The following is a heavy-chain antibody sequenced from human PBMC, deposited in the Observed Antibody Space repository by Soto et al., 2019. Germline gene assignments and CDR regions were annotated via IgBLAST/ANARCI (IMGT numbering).Heavy chain of an antibody. CDR3: AKGNLEGLDF. D-gene: IGHD1-1*01. J-gene: IGHJ4*02. CDR1: GFTVNSNY. Sequence: ELHVVESGGGLIHPGGSLRLSCGASGFTVNSNYMSWVRQAPGKGLEWVSVIYSGGDIYYADSVKGRFTISRDDSKNTVYLQMNSLRVDDAAIYYCAKGNLEGLDFWGQGTLVSVSS. CDR2: IYSGGDI. V-gene: IGHV3-53*01.